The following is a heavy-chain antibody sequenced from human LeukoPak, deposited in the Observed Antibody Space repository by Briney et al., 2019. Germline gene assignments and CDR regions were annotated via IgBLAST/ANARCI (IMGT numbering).Heavy chain of an antibody. Sequence: SETLSLTCTVSGGSISSSSYYWGWIRQPPGKGLEWIGSIYYSGSTYYNPSLKSRVTISVDTSKNQFSLKLSSVTAADTAVYDCARHGIAVAGSFDYWGQGTLDTVSS. J-gene: IGHJ4*02. V-gene: IGHV4-39*01. CDR2: IYYSGST. CDR3: ARHGIAVAGSFDY. D-gene: IGHD6-19*01. CDR1: GGSISSSSYY.